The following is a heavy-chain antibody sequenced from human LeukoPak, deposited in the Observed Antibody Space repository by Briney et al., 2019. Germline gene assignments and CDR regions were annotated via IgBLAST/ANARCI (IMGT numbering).Heavy chain of an antibody. D-gene: IGHD1-7*01. V-gene: IGHV1-2*02. J-gene: IGHJ6*03. CDR1: GYTFTGYY. CDR3: ARDRELWNPYYYYYYMDV. CDR2: INPNSGGT. Sequence: ASVKVSCKASGYTFTGYYMHWVRQAPGQGLEWMGWINPNSGGTNYAQKFEGRVTMTRDTSISTAYMELSRLRSDDTAVYYCARDRELWNPYYYYYYMDVWGKGTTVTVSS.